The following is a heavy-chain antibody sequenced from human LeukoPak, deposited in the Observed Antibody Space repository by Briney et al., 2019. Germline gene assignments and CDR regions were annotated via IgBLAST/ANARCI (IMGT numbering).Heavy chain of an antibody. Sequence: SGPTLSNPTQTLTLTCTFFGFSLSTPGVGVGWIRQPPPIALEWLALIYCHGDRRYSPSLKSRLSITKDTSKNQVVLTMTNMDPVDTATYYCAHSAIYCSSTSCHDGYFDYWGQGTLVTVSS. CDR3: AHSAIYCSSTSCHDGYFDY. CDR1: GFSLSTPGVG. CDR2: IYCHGDR. V-gene: IGHV2-5*01. J-gene: IGHJ4*02. D-gene: IGHD2-2*01.